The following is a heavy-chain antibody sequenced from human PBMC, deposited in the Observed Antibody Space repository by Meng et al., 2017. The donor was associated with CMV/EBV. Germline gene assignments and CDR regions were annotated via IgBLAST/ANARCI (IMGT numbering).Heavy chain of an antibody. J-gene: IGHJ6*02. V-gene: IGHV3-48*03. Sequence: GESLKISCAASGFTFSSYEMNWVRQAPGKGLEWVSYISSSGSTIYYADSVKGRFTISRDNAKNSLYLQMSSLRAEDTAVYYCARDLIVVVPAAEAWYYYGMDVWGQGTTVTVSS. D-gene: IGHD2-2*01. CDR1: GFTFSSYE. CDR2: ISSSGSTI. CDR3: ARDLIVVVPAAEAWYYYGMDV.